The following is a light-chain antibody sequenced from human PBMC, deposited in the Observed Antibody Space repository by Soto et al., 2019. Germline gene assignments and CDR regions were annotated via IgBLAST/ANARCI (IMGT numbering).Light chain of an antibody. J-gene: IGKJ3*01. V-gene: IGKV1-9*01. CDR2: AAS. Sequence: DIPLTQSPSFLSASVGDRVTITCRASQGISRYLAWYQQKPGKAPMLLIYAASILQSGVPSRFSGTGSGTEFTLTISSLQPEDFASYYCQQLESYPFTFGPGTKVDIK. CDR1: QGISRY. CDR3: QQLESYPFT.